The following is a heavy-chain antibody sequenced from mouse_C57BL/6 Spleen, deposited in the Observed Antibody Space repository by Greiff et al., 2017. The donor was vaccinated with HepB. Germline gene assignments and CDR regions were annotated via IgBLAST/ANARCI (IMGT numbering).Heavy chain of an antibody. V-gene: IGHV1-52*01. Sequence: VKLQQPGAELVRPGSSVKLSCKASGYTFTSYWMHWVKQRPIQGLEWIGNIDPSDSETHYNQKFKDKATLTVDKSSSTAYMQLSSLTSEDSAVYYCARGGSSGYTFAYWGQGTLVTVSA. J-gene: IGHJ3*01. CDR3: ARGGSSGYTFAY. CDR2: IDPSDSET. D-gene: IGHD3-2*02. CDR1: GYTFTSYW.